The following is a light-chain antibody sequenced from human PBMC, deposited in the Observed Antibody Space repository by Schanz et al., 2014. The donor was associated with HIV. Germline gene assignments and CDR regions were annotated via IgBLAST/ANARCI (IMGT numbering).Light chain of an antibody. CDR3: QQYNNWPRT. V-gene: IGKV3-15*01. CDR2: GAS. J-gene: IGKJ1*01. CDR1: QSVSSN. Sequence: ETVMTQSPATLSVSPGERATLSCRASQSVSSNLAWYQQKPGQAPRLLIFGASTRATGIPASFSGSGSGAEFTLTISSLQSEDFALYYCQQYNNWPRTFGQGTKVEIK.